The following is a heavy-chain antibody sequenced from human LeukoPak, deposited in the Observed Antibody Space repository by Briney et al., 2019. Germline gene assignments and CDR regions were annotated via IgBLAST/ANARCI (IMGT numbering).Heavy chain of an antibody. CDR1: GYSISTGYF. D-gene: IGHD3-22*01. CDR3: ARGTYISGHYTGFDY. CDR2: IWHSGTA. V-gene: IGHV4-38-2*02. Sequence: SETLSLTCTVSGYSISTGYFWGWIRLPPGKGLEWIGSIWHSGTAYFNPSLESRVTISVDTSRNQFSLKLSSVTAADTAMYYCARGTYISGHYTGFDYWGQGTLVTVSS. J-gene: IGHJ4*02.